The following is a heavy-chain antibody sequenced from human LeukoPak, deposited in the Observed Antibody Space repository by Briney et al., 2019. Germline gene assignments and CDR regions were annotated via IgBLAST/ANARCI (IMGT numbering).Heavy chain of an antibody. J-gene: IGHJ3*02. Sequence: PSETLSLTCTVSGGSISSYYWTWIRQPPGKGLEWIGYIYYSGSTNYNPSLKSRVTISVDTSKNQFSLKLSSVTAADTAVFYCAREGYYDSSASGAFDIWGQGTMFTVSS. CDR2: IYYSGST. D-gene: IGHD3-22*01. V-gene: IGHV4-59*12. CDR3: AREGYYDSSASGAFDI. CDR1: GGSISSYY.